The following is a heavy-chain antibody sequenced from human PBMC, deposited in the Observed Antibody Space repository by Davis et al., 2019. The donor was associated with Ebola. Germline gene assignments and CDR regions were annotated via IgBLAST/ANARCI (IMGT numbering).Heavy chain of an antibody. Sequence: SVKVSCKASGGTFSSYAISWVRQAPGQGLEWMGGIIPIFGTANYAQKFQGRVTITADESTSTAYMELSSLRSEDTAVYYCARGISPAAFWSGYLLSFWFDPWGQGTLVTVSS. J-gene: IGHJ5*02. CDR1: GGTFSSYA. CDR2: IIPIFGTA. D-gene: IGHD3-3*01. CDR3: ARGISPAAFWSGYLLSFWFDP. V-gene: IGHV1-69*13.